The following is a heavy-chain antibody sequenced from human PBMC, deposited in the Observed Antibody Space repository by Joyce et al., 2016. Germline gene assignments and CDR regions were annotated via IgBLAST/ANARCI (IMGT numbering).Heavy chain of an antibody. CDR3: ARGGISDYYAMDV. D-gene: IGHD1-14*01. J-gene: IGHJ6*02. V-gene: IGHV3-21*01. CDR1: GSTFSSSS. Sequence: QLVESGGGVVKPGGSVRLSCEASGSTFSSSSMSWFRQAPGEGLEWVAAISGTSYYIFHAEKVRGQFTVSRDNAKKTLYLQMNSLRAKDSAVFYCARGGISDYYAMDVWGQGTTVTVSS. CDR2: ISGTSYYI.